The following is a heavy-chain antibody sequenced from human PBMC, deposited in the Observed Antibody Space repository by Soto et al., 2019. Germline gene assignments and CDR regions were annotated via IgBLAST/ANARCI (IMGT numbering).Heavy chain of an antibody. J-gene: IGHJ6*03. CDR1: GGSISSYY. CDR2: IYYSGST. Sequence: SETLSLTCTVSGGSISSYYWSWIRQPPGKGLEWIGYIYYSGSTNYNPSLKSRVTISVDTSKNQFSLKLSSVTAADTAVYYCARDSPTVEEGYYYYYMDVWGKGTTVTVSS. D-gene: IGHD4-17*01. V-gene: IGHV4-59*01. CDR3: ARDSPTVEEGYYYYYMDV.